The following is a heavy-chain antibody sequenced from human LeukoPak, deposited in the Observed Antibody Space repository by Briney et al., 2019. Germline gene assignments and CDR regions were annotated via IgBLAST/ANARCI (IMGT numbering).Heavy chain of an antibody. J-gene: IGHJ4*02. CDR1: GFTFSSYA. CDR2: ISGSGGST. D-gene: IGHD2-8*02. Sequence: PGGSLRLSCAASGFTFSSYAMSWVRQAPGKGLEWVSAISGSGGSTYCADSVKGRFTISRDNSKNTLYLQMNSLRAEDTALYFCAMSAYCTGGVCSPFDYWGQGTLVTVSS. CDR3: AMSAYCTGGVCSPFDY. V-gene: IGHV3-23*01.